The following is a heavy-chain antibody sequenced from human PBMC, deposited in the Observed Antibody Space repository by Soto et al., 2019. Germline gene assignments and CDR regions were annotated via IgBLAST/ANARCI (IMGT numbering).Heavy chain of an antibody. D-gene: IGHD3-16*01. CDR1: GFTFSSYA. V-gene: IGHV3-30-3*01. Sequence: GGSLRLSCAASGFTFSSYAMHWVRQAPGKGLEWVAVISYDGSNKYYADSVKGRFTISRDNSKNTLYLQMNSLRAEDTAVYYCARVSGESHWFDPWGQGTLVTVSS. J-gene: IGHJ5*02. CDR3: ARVSGESHWFDP. CDR2: ISYDGSNK.